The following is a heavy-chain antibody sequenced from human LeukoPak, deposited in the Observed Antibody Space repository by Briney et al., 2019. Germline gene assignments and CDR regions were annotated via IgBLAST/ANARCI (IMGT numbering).Heavy chain of an antibody. CDR3: AREGYCSGGSCDKQVYYYGMDV. CDR1: GYTFTSYY. D-gene: IGHD2-15*01. V-gene: IGHV1-46*01. Sequence: ASVKVSCKASGYTFTSYYMHWVRQAPGQGLEWMGIINPSGGSTSYARKFQGRVTMTRDTSTSTVYMELSSLRSEDTAVYYCAREGYCSGGSCDKQVYYYGMDVWGQGTTVTVSS. J-gene: IGHJ6*02. CDR2: INPSGGST.